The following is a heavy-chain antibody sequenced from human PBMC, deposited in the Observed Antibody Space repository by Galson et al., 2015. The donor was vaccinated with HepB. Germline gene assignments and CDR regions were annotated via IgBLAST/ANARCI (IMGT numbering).Heavy chain of an antibody. D-gene: IGHD6-13*01. Sequence: SLRLSCAASGFTFSGSAIHWVRQTSGKGLEWVGRIRSKASNYATAYAASLKGRFTISRDDSKNTASLHMKSLKTEGTAVYYCTRLGDLSGYSSLWGQGTLVTVSS. CDR1: GFTFSGSA. CDR2: IRSKASNYAT. J-gene: IGHJ4*02. CDR3: TRLGDLSGYSSL. V-gene: IGHV3-73*01.